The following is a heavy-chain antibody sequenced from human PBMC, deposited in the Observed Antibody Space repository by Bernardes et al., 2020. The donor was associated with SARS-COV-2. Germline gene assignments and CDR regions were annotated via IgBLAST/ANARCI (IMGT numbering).Heavy chain of an antibody. CDR2: ISSSGTYT. J-gene: IGHJ4*02. CDR3: ARGPVHDYGHFEKGYFDY. D-gene: IGHD4-17*01. Sequence: GGSLRLSCAASGSTFSDFYISWLRQAPGKGLEWLAYISSSGTYTSYADSVKGRFTVSRDYAKSSVDLQMNSLRAEDTSVYYCARGPVHDYGHFEKGYFDYWGQGTLVTVAS. V-gene: IGHV3-11*06. CDR1: GSTFSDFY.